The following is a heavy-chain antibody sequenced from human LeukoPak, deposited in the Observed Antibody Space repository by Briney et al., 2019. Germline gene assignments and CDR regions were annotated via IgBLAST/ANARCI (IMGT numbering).Heavy chain of an antibody. Sequence: GASVKVSCKASGYTFSSYDINWVRQATGQGLEWMGWMNPNSGDRGYAQKFQGRVTITRNTSISTAYMELSSLRSEDTAVYYCARDPAMATPEAYYYMDVWGKGTTVTVSS. CDR1: GYTFSSYD. CDR2: MNPNSGDR. D-gene: IGHD5-18*01. CDR3: ARDPAMATPEAYYYMDV. V-gene: IGHV1-8*03. J-gene: IGHJ6*03.